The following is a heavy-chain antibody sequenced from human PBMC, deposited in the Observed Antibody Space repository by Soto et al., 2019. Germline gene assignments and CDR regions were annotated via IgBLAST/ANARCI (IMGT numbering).Heavy chain of an antibody. CDR3: ARGIAARPPLYYYGMDV. J-gene: IGHJ6*02. CDR2: IYSGGST. D-gene: IGHD6-6*01. CDR1: GFTVSSNY. Sequence: PGGSLRLSCAASGFTVSSNYMSWVRQAPGKGLEWVSVIYSGGSTYYADSVKGRFTISRDNSKNTLYLQMNSLRAEDTAVYYCARGIAARPPLYYYGMDVWGQGTTVTSP. V-gene: IGHV3-53*01.